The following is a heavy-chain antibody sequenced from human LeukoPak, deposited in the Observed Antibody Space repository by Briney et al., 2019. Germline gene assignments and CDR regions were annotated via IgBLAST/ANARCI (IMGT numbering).Heavy chain of an antibody. J-gene: IGHJ4*02. V-gene: IGHV4-59*01. CDR2: IYYSGST. D-gene: IGHD4-17*01. CDR3: ARSPPRSTVTTFYY. CDR1: GGSISSYY. Sequence: PSETLSLTCTVSGGSISSYYWSWIRQPPGKGLEWIGYIYYSGSTNNNPSLKSRVTISVDTSKNQFSLKLSSVTAADTAVYYCARSPPRSTVTTFYYWGQGTLVTVSS.